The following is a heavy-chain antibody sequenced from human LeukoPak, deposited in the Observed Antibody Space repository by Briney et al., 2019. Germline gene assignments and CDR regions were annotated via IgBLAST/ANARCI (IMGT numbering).Heavy chain of an antibody. CDR3: AREHYYDSSGYYPDY. V-gene: IGHV4-59*12. D-gene: IGHD3-22*01. Sequence: PSETLSLTCTVSGGSISSYYWSWIRQPPGKGLEWIGYIYYSGSTNYNPSLKSRVTISVDTSKNQFSLKLSSVTAADTAVYYCAREHYYDSSGYYPDYWGQGTLVTVSS. CDR1: GGSISSYY. CDR2: IYYSGST. J-gene: IGHJ4*02.